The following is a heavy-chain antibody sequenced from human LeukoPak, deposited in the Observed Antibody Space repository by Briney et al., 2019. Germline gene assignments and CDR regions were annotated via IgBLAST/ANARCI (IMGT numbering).Heavy chain of an antibody. Sequence: ASVKVSCKASGYTFTSYGISWVRQAPGQGLEWMGWISAYNGNTNYAQKLQGRVTMTTDTSTSTAYMELRSLRSDDTAVYYCARVQGSLTIFGVALSSYFDYWGQGTLVTVSS. CDR2: ISAYNGNT. D-gene: IGHD3-3*01. CDR3: ARVQGSLTIFGVALSSYFDY. J-gene: IGHJ4*02. V-gene: IGHV1-18*01. CDR1: GYTFTSYG.